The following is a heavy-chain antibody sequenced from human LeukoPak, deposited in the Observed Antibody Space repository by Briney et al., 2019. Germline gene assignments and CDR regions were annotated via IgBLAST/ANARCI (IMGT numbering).Heavy chain of an antibody. CDR3: ARPLGLSYFDY. CDR1: GFTVSSNY. J-gene: IGHJ4*02. D-gene: IGHD3-16*01. V-gene: IGHV3-66*04. Sequence: GGSLRLSCAASGFTVSSNYMSWVRQAPGKGLEWVSVIYSGGSTYYADSVKGRFTISRDNSKNTLYLQMNSLRAEDTAVYYCARPLGLSYFDYWGQGTLVTVSS. CDR2: IYSGGST.